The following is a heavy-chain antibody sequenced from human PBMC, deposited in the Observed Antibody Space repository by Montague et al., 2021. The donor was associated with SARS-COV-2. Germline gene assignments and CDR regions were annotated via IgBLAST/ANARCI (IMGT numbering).Heavy chain of an antibody. Sequence: SLRLSCAASGFTFSSYEMNWVRQAPGKGLEWVSYISSSGGTTFYADSVRGRFTISRDNAKNSLYLQMNSLRAEDTAVYYCARESRITMLVVVITSAVDIWGQGTMVTVS. D-gene: IGHD3-22*01. CDR1: GFTFSSYE. J-gene: IGHJ3*02. CDR2: ISSSGGTT. CDR3: ARESRITMLVVVITSAVDI. V-gene: IGHV3-48*03.